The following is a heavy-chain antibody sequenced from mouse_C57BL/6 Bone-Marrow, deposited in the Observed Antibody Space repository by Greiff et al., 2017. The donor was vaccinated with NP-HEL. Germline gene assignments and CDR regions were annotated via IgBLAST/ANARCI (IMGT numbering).Heavy chain of an antibody. V-gene: IGHV14-2*01. CDR2: IDPEDGET. CDR1: GFNIKDYY. D-gene: IGHD1-1*01. CDR3: ASPYYYGSSYVENFDV. Sequence: EVKLQQSGAELVKPGASVKLSCTASGFNIKDYYMHWVKQRTEQGLEWIGRIDPEDGETKYAPKFQGKATITADTSSNTAYLQLSSLTSEDTAVYYCASPYYYGSSYVENFDVWGTGTTVTVSS. J-gene: IGHJ1*03.